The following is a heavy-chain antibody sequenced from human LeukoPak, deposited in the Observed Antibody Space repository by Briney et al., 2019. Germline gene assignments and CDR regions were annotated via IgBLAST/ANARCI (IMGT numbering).Heavy chain of an antibody. V-gene: IGHV3-30*04. D-gene: IGHD5-18*01. CDR1: GFTFSSYA. CDR3: ARVSYSYGYLPPYYFDY. CDR2: ISYDGSNK. J-gene: IGHJ4*02. Sequence: PGRSLRLSCAASGFTFSSYAMHWVRQAPGKGLEWVAVISYDGSNKYYADSVKGRFTISRDNAKNSLYLQMNSLRAEDTAVYYCARVSYSYGYLPPYYFDYWGQGTLVTVSS.